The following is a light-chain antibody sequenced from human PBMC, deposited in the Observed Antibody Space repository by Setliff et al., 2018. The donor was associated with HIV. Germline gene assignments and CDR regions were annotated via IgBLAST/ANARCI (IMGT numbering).Light chain of an antibody. CDR2: EAT. CDR1: NNDIGGYNF. Sequence: QSALIQPASVSGSPGQSITISCAGTNNDIGGYNFVSWYQQHPGKAPRLMIYEATNRPSGVSTRFSGSKSGNTASLTISGLQTEDEADYYCSSYAITNTLPFGTGTKVTVL. J-gene: IGLJ1*01. CDR3: SSYAITNTLP. V-gene: IGLV2-14*01.